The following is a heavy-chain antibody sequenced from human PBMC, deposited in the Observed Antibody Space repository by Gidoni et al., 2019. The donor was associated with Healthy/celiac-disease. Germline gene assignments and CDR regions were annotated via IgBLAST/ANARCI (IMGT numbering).Heavy chain of an antibody. D-gene: IGHD2-2*01. CDR2: ISSSSSYI. Sequence: EVQLVESGGGLVKPGGSLRLSCAASGFTFSSYSMNWVRQAPGKGLAWVSSISSSSSYIYYADSVKGRFTISRDNAKNSLYLQMNSLRAEDTAVYYCARVVPAAYGMDVWGQGTTVTVSS. V-gene: IGHV3-21*01. J-gene: IGHJ6*02. CDR1: GFTFSSYS. CDR3: ARVVPAAYGMDV.